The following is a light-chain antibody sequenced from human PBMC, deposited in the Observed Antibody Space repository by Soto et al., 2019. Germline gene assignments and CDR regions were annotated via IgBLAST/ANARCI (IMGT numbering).Light chain of an antibody. Sequence: EIVLTQSPGTLSLSPGERATLSCRASQSVRSSYLAWYQQKPGQAPRLLIYGASNRATGIPDRFSGSGSGTDFTLTISRLEPEDFAVYYCQQYGNSPWTFGQGTKVEI. CDR3: QQYGNSPWT. J-gene: IGKJ1*01. CDR2: GAS. V-gene: IGKV3-20*01. CDR1: QSVRSSY.